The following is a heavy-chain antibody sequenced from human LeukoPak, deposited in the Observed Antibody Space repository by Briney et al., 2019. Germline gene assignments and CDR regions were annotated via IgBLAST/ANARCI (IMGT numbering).Heavy chain of an antibody. Sequence: PGGSLRLSCAASGFTVSSNYMSWVRQAPGKGLEWVAATSSSDAGTYHADSVRGRFTISRDNSKNTLYLQMNSLRAEDAAVYYCARASGSYYVDAFDIWGQGTMVTVSS. CDR2: TSSSDAGT. V-gene: IGHV3-53*01. D-gene: IGHD1-26*01. J-gene: IGHJ3*02. CDR3: ARASGSYYVDAFDI. CDR1: GFTVSSNY.